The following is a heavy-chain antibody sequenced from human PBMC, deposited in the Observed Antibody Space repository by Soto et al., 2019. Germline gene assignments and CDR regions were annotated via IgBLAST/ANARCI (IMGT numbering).Heavy chain of an antibody. Sequence: ASVKVSCKASGYTFTSYDINWVRQATGQGLEWMGWMNPNSGNTGYAQKFQGRVTMTRNTSISTAYMELSSLRSEDTAVYYCARGERFLTEYYYYYYMDVWGKGTTVTVSS. CDR1: GYTFTSYD. CDR3: ARGERFLTEYYYYYYMDV. J-gene: IGHJ6*03. D-gene: IGHD3-3*01. CDR2: MNPNSGNT. V-gene: IGHV1-8*01.